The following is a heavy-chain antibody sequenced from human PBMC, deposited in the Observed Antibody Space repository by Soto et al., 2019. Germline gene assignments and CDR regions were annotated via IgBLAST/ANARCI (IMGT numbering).Heavy chain of an antibody. Sequence: QVQLVESGGGVVQPGRSLRLSCAASGFTFSSYGMHWVRQAPGKGLEWVAVIWYDGSNKYYADSVKGRFTISRDNSKNTLYLQMNSLRAEDTAVYYCAIDMGYCSGGSCSQPDAFDIWGQGTMVTVSS. CDR2: IWYDGSNK. CDR1: GFTFSSYG. J-gene: IGHJ3*02. D-gene: IGHD2-15*01. CDR3: AIDMGYCSGGSCSQPDAFDI. V-gene: IGHV3-33*01.